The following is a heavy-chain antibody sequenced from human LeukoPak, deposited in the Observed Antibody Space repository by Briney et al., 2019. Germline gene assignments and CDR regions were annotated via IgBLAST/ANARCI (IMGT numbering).Heavy chain of an antibody. D-gene: IGHD6-6*01. CDR2: IRYDGSYK. CDR3: ARDPSSSSSVGGYLDY. V-gene: IGHV3-30*02. CDR1: GFTFSSYD. Sequence: TGGSLRLSCAASGFTFSSYDMNWVRQAPGKGLEWVAFIRYDGSYKYYADSVKGRFTISRDNSKNTVYLQMNSLRADDTAVYYCARDPSSSSSVGGYLDYWGQGTLVTVSS. J-gene: IGHJ4*02.